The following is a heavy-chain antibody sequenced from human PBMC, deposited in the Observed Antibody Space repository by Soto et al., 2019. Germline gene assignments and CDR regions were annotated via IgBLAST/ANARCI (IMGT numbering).Heavy chain of an antibody. J-gene: IGHJ4*02. CDR3: ARDYREYSSSYFDY. V-gene: IGHV3-33*01. Sequence: AGGSLRLSCAASGFTFSSYGMHWVRQAPGKGLEWVAVIWYDGSNKYYADSVKGRFTISRDNSKNTLYLQMNSLRAEDTAVYYCARDYREYSSSYFDYWGQGTLVTVSS. D-gene: IGHD6-6*01. CDR1: GFTFSSYG. CDR2: IWYDGSNK.